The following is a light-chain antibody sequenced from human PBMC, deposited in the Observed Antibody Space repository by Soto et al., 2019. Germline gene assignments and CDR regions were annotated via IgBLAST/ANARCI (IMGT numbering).Light chain of an antibody. CDR1: QGISNY. CDR3: RKYNHAPT. J-gene: IGKJ4*01. Sequence: DIQMTQSPSSLSASVGDRVTITCRASQGISNYLAWYQQKPGKVPELLIYDASTLQSVVPSRFSGSGAGTDFTITISSLQPEDVATYYCRKYNHAPTFGGGTKVEIK. V-gene: IGKV1-27*01. CDR2: DAS.